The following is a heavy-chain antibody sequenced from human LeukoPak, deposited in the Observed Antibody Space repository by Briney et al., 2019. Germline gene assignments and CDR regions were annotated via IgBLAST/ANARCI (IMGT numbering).Heavy chain of an antibody. CDR3: AVGYCSGGSCSLYDAFDI. D-gene: IGHD2-15*01. CDR1: GYSFTNYW. J-gene: IGHJ3*02. Sequence: GESLKISCKGSGYSFTNYWIGWVRQTPGKGLEWMGIIYPGDSDTRYSPSFQGQVTISADKSISTAYLQWSSLKASDTAMYYCAVGYCSGGSCSLYDAFDIWGQGTMVTVSS. CDR2: IYPGDSDT. V-gene: IGHV5-51*01.